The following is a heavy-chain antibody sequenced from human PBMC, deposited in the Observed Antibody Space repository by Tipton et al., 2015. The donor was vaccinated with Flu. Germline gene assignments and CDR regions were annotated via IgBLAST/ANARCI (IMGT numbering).Heavy chain of an antibody. V-gene: IGHV4-61*01. CDR2: ISYSGST. Sequence: TLSLTCTVSGGSISSTYYWGWIRQSPGKGLEWIGYISYSGSTNYNPSLKSRVTISVDTSKNQFSLKLSSVTAADTAVYYCARLSSNWYHQLDNWGQGTLVTVSA. CDR1: GGSISSTYY. J-gene: IGHJ4*02. CDR3: ARLSSNWYHQLDN. D-gene: IGHD6-13*01.